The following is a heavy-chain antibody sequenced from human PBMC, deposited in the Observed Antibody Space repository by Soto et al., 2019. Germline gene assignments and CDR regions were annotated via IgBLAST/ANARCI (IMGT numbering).Heavy chain of an antibody. CDR2: VSISSSTR. V-gene: IGHV3-48*02. D-gene: IGHD3-10*01. Sequence: PGGSLRLSCAASGVTFISYVINWVRQAPGKGLEWVSYVSISSSTRYYADSVRGRFTISRDNAKNSLYLQMNSLRDEDTAVYYCARGGGFFDYWGQGTLVTVSS. CDR1: GVTFISYV. J-gene: IGHJ4*02. CDR3: ARGGGFFDY.